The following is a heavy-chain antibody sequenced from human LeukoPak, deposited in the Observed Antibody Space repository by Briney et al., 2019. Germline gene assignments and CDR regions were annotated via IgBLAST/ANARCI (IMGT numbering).Heavy chain of an antibody. V-gene: IGHV4-34*01. J-gene: IGHJ5*02. D-gene: IGHD3-10*01. CDR2: INHNAAI. CDR3: ARDSGTTGEVKFDP. Sequence: SETLSLTCVVYGGSFSGYYWTWIRQSPGKGLEWIAEINHNAAINYNPSLKSRVTISVDTSKKQFSLELTSVTAADTAVYYCARDSGTTGEVKFDPWGQGTLVTVSS. CDR1: GGSFSGYY.